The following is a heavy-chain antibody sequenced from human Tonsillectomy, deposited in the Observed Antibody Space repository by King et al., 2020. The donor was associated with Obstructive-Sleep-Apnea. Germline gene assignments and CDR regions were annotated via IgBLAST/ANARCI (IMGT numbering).Heavy chain of an antibody. V-gene: IGHV4-59*08. CDR1: VGSISSYY. CDR2: IYYSGST. CDR3: ARQGGYSSPYRY. Sequence: QLQLQESGPGLVKPSETLSLTCTVSVGSISSYYWSWIRQPPGTGLEWIGYIYYSGSTNYNPSLKSRVTISVDTSKNQFSLNLSSVTAADTAVYYCARQGGYSSPYRYWGQGTLVTVSS. D-gene: IGHD6-13*01. J-gene: IGHJ4*02.